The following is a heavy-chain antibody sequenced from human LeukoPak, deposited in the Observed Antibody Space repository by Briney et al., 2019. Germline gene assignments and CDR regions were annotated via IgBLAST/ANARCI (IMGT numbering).Heavy chain of an antibody. J-gene: IGHJ5*02. CDR1: GFTFRSYA. Sequence: PGGSLRLSCAASGFTFRSYAMNWVRQAPGKGLEWVSAISGTGDSPHYADSVKGRFTIYRDNSKNTLYLQMNSLKAEDTAFYYCAKDIGWFDPWGQGTLVTVSS. V-gene: IGHV3-23*01. CDR2: ISGTGDSP. CDR3: AKDIGWFDP.